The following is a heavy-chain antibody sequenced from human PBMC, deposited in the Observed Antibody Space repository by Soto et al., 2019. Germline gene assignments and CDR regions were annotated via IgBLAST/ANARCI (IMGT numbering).Heavy chain of an antibody. CDR2: ISAYNGNT. CDR1: VYTFISYG. Sequence: QVQLVQSGAEVKKPGASVKVSCKASVYTFISYGISWVRQAPGQGLEWMGWISAYNGNTNYAQKFQGRVTMTTDTSTSTAYMELRSLRSDDTAVDYCARGGKYCPNGVCSFYGMDVLGQGTTVTVSS. V-gene: IGHV1-18*01. J-gene: IGHJ6*02. CDR3: ARGGKYCPNGVCSFYGMDV. D-gene: IGHD2-8*01.